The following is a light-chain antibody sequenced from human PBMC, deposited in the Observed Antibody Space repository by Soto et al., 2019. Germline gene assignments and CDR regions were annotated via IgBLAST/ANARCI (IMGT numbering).Light chain of an antibody. CDR2: GAS. CDR1: QSISGW. V-gene: IGKV1-5*01. J-gene: IGKJ1*01. CDR3: QQYSSYPWT. Sequence: DIQMTQSPSTLSASVGDRVTITCRASQSISGWLAWYQQKPGKAPKLLIFGASSLESGVPSRFSGGGSGTEFTLTISSLQTDDFATYYCQQYSSYPWTFGQGTKVEIK.